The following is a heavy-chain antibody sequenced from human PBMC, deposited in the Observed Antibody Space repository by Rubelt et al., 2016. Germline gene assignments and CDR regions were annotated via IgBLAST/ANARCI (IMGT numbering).Heavy chain of an antibody. D-gene: IGHD6-13*01. Sequence: EVQLVESGGGLVQPGGSLRLSCAASGFTVSSNYMSWVRQAPGKGLEWVSVIYSGGSTYYADSVKGRFTISRDNSKNTLYLQMNSLRAEDTAVYYCAKDIFSPLFSSSYPFDYWGQGTLVTVSS. CDR3: AKDIFSPLFSSSYPFDY. V-gene: IGHV3-66*01. CDR1: GFTVSSNY. CDR2: IYSGGST. J-gene: IGHJ4*02.